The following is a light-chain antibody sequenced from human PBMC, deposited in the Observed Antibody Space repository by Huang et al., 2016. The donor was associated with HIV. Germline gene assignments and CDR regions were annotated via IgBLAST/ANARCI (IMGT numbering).Light chain of an antibody. CDR2: AAS. J-gene: IGKJ5*01. Sequence: DIQMTQSPSSLSASVGDRVTITCRATQSISSYLNWYQHKPGKTPKLLIFAASSLQSGVPSRFSGSGSGTDFTLTISSRQPEDFATYYCQQSFSTPPITFGQGTRLEIK. V-gene: IGKV1-39*01. CDR3: QQSFSTPPIT. CDR1: QSISSY.